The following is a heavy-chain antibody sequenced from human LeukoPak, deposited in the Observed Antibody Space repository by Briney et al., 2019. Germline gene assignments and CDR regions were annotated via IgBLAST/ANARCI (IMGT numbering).Heavy chain of an antibody. V-gene: IGHV4-59*01. J-gene: IGHJ3*02. CDR1: GGSISDYY. CDR3: ARDFRGSVDAFDI. CDR2: IYYSGRT. Sequence: SETLSLTCTVSGGSISDYYWNWMRQPLGKGLEWIGYIYYSGRTNYNPSLKSRVSISVDTSKNQFSLKLSSVTAADTAVYYCARDFRGSVDAFDIWGQGTMVAVSS.